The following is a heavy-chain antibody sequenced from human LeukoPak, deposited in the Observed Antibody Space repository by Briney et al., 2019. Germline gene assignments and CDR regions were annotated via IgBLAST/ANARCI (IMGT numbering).Heavy chain of an antibody. CDR2: IYYSGST. J-gene: IGHJ6*03. D-gene: IGHD3-3*01. CDR3: ARIQAPYYDFWSGYYENYMDV. V-gene: IGHV4-39*01. CDR1: GGSISSSSYY. Sequence: SETLSLTCTVSGGSISSSSYYWGWIRQPPGKGLEWIGSIYYSGSTYYNPSLKSRVTISVDTSKNQFSLKLSSVTAADTAVYYRARIQAPYYDFWSGYYENYMDVWGKGTTVTVSS.